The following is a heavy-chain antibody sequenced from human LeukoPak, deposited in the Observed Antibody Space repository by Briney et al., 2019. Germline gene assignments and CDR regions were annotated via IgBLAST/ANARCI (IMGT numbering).Heavy chain of an antibody. D-gene: IGHD5-18*01. Sequence: SETLSLTCSVSGGSISGYYWSWIRQPPGKGLEWIGYIYSSGGTNYNPSLKSRVTISVDTSKNQFSLKLSSVTAADTAVYYCARADGGYSYGKIYYYYGMDVWGQGTTVTVSS. CDR2: IYSSGGT. CDR3: ARADGGYSYGKIYYYYGMDV. V-gene: IGHV4-59*01. CDR1: GGSISGYY. J-gene: IGHJ6*02.